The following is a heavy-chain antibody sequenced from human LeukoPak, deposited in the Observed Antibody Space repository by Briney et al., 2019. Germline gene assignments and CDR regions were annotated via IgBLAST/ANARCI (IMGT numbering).Heavy chain of an antibody. CDR2: ISWNSGTI. D-gene: IGHD3-22*01. V-gene: IGHV3-9*01. Sequence: PGGSLRLSCAASGFTFDDYAMHWVRQAPGKGLEWVSGISWNSGTIGYADSVKGRFTISKDNAKNSLYLQMNSLRAEDTALYYCAKDQGYYYDSSGCYGPRGQGTLVTVSS. CDR1: GFTFDDYA. J-gene: IGHJ4*02. CDR3: AKDQGYYYDSSGCYGP.